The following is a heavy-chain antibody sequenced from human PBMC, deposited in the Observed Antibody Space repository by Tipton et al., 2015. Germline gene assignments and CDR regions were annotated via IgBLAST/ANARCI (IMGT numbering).Heavy chain of an antibody. D-gene: IGHD6-19*01. J-gene: IGHJ4*02. CDR1: GGSISSYY. V-gene: IGHV4-59*01. CDR2: IFYSGST. CDR3: ARAVAGTFDY. Sequence: TLSLTCTVSGGSISSYYWSWIRQPPGKGLEWIGYIFYSGSTNYNPSLKSRVTISVDTSKNHFSLKLFSVTAADTAVYYCARAVAGTFDYWGQGTLVTVSS.